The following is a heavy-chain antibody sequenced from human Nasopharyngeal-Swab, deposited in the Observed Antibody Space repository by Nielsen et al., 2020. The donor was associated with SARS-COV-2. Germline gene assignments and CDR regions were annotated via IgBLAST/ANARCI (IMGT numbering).Heavy chain of an antibody. J-gene: IGHJ6*02. CDR1: GFPFSSYG. CDR3: ARDLEVDGMDV. V-gene: IGHV3-33*01. D-gene: IGHD1-1*01. CDR2: IWYDGSNK. Sequence: SCAASGFPFSSYGMHWVRQAPGKGLEWVAVIWYDGSNKYYADSVKGRFTISRDNSKNTLYLQMNSLRAEDTAVYYCARDLEVDGMDVWGQGTTVTVSS.